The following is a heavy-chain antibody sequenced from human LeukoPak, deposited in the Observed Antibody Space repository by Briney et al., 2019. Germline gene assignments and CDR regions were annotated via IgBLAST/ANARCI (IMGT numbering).Heavy chain of an antibody. J-gene: IGHJ6*03. CDR1: GDSISSGDYY. D-gene: IGHD6-13*01. CDR3: ARDSIAAAGMGGGMDV. V-gene: IGHV4-61*02. CDR2: ISSSGST. Sequence: SQTLSLTCTVSGDSISSGDYYWSWIRQPAGKGLEWIGRISSSGSTNYNPSLKSRVTISVDTSKNQFSLKLSSVTAADTAVYYCARDSIAAAGMGGGMDVWGKGATVTVSS.